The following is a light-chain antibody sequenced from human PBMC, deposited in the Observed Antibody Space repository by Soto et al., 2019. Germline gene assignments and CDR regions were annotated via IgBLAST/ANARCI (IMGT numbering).Light chain of an antibody. V-gene: IGKV1-39*01. CDR2: AAS. CDR1: QTISNY. J-gene: IGKJ4*01. CDR3: QQSFSVPPT. Sequence: DIQMTQSPSSLSASVGDRVTITCRASQTISNYLHWYQHKPGKAPKLLIHAASILESGVPSRFSGSGSGTDFTLTIVSLQPEDFATYFCQQSFSVPPTFGGGTKVEIK.